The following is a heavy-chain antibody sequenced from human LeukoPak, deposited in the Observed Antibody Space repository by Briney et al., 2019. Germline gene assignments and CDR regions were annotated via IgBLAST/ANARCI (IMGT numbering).Heavy chain of an antibody. V-gene: IGHV3-30-3*01. J-gene: IGHJ4*02. CDR2: ISYDGSNN. CDR1: GFTFSSYA. Sequence: PGRSLRLSCAASGFTFSSYAMHWVRQAPGKGLEWAAVISYDGSNNYYADSVKGRFTISRDSSQNTLYLQMNSLRPEDTAVYYCARGSHSGYDYINYWGQGTLVTVSS. D-gene: IGHD5-12*01. CDR3: ARGSHSGYDYINY.